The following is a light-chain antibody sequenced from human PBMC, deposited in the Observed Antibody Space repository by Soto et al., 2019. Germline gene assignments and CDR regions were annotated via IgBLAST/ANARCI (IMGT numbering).Light chain of an antibody. CDR3: CSYAGSYTFVV. J-gene: IGLJ2*01. V-gene: IGLV2-11*01. CDR2: DVS. CDR1: SSDVGGYNY. Sequence: QSALTQPRSVSGSPGQSVTISCTGTSSDVGGYNYVSWYQQHPGKATKLMIYDVSKRPSGVPDRFSGAKSGNTASLTISGLQAEDEADYYCCSYAGSYTFVVFVGGTKPTVL.